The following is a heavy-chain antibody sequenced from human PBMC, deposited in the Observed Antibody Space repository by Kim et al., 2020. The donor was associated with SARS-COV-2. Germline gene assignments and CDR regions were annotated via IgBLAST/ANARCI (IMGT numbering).Heavy chain of an antibody. V-gene: IGHV3-21*06. J-gene: IGHJ3*02. D-gene: IGHD3-16*01. CDR1: GFTFSSYT. Sequence: GGSLRLSCVVSGFTFSSYTMNWVRQAPGKGLEWVSSISGSGRYIYHAESLQGRFTISRDNTKNSLYLQMNSLTVEDTAVYYCARDYDNIWGDLGPTDDAFDIWGQGTMVTVSS. CDR2: ISGSGRYI. CDR3: ARDYDNIWGDLGPTDDAFDI.